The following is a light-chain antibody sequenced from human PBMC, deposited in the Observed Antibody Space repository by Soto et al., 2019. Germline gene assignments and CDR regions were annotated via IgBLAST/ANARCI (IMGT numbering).Light chain of an antibody. Sequence: QLVLTQSPSASASLGASVKLTCTLSSGHSTYASAWHQQQPEKGPRYLMKLNSDGSHSKGDGLPDRFSGSSSGAERYLTISILQSEDEADYYCQTWGTGIRVFGGGTKLTVL. CDR1: SGHSTYA. CDR3: QTWGTGIRV. CDR2: LNSDGSH. V-gene: IGLV4-69*01. J-gene: IGLJ3*02.